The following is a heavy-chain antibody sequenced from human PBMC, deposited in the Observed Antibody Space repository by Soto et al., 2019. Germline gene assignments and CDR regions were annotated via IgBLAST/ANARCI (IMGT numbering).Heavy chain of an antibody. V-gene: IGHV3-21*01. J-gene: IGHJ4*02. CDR3: ARDWSSSSPYFDY. D-gene: IGHD6-6*01. CDR1: GFTFSSYS. CDR2: ISSSSSYI. Sequence: SLRLSCAASGFTFSSYSMNWVRQAPGKGLELVSSISSSSSYIYYADSVKGRFTISRDNAKNSLYLQMNSLRAEDTAVYYCARDWSSSSPYFDYWGQGTLVTVSS.